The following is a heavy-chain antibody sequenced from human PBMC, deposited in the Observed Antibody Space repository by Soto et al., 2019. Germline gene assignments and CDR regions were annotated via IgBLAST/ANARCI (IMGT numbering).Heavy chain of an antibody. CDR3: AHRVLRTVFGLVTTTAIYFDF. D-gene: IGHD3-3*01. CDR1: GFSLTTSGVG. V-gene: IGHV2-5*02. J-gene: IGHJ4*02. Sequence: QITLNESGPTQVKPRQTLTLTCTFSGFSLTTSGVGVGWIRQSPGKAPEWLALIYWVDDKRYSLSLKSRLTITKDTSKNQVVLTMADVDPADTATYYCAHRVLRTVFGLVTTTAIYFDFWGQGTPVAVSS. CDR2: IYWVDDK.